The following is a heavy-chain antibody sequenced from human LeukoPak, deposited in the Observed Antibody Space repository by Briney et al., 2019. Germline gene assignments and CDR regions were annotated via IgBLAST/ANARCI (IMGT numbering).Heavy chain of an antibody. CDR2: IYHSGST. D-gene: IGHD3-22*01. V-gene: IGHV4-38-2*01. CDR3: ARLISGSSGYYHYYYYYYYMDV. CDR1: GYSISSGYY. Sequence: SETLSLTCAVSGYSISSGYYWGWIRQPPGKGLEWIGSIYHSGSTYYNPSLKSRVTISEDTSKNQFSLKLSSVTPADTAVYYCARLISGSSGYYHYYYYYYYMDVWGKGTTVTVSS. J-gene: IGHJ6*03.